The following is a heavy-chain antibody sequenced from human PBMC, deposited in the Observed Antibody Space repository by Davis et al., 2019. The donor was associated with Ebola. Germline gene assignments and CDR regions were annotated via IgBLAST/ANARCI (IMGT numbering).Heavy chain of an antibody. V-gene: IGHV1-69*06. Sequence: SVKVSCKASGGTFSSYAISWVRQAPGQGLEWMGGIIPIFGTANYAQKFQDRVTITADKSTSTAYMELSSLRSEDTAVYYCAREKALMVYEDYYYYYGMDVWGQGTTVTVSS. CDR3: AREKALMVYEDYYYYYGMDV. D-gene: IGHD2-8*01. CDR2: IIPIFGTA. CDR1: GGTFSSYA. J-gene: IGHJ6*02.